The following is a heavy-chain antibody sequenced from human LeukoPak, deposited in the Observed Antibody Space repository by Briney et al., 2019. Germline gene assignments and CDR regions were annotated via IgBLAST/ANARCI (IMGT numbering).Heavy chain of an antibody. V-gene: IGHV4-39*01. CDR3: ARHKTLSFFDY. CDR2: IYYSGST. D-gene: IGHD2-15*01. Sequence: SETLSLTCTVSGGSISSSSYYWGWIRQPPAKGLEWIGSIYYSGSTYYNPSLKSRVTISVDTSKNQFSLKLSSVTAADTAVYYCARHKTLSFFDYWGQGTLVTVSS. CDR1: GGSISSSSYY. J-gene: IGHJ4*02.